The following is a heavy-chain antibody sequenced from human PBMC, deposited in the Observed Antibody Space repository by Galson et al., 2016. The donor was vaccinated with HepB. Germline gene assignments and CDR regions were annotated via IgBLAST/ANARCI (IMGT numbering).Heavy chain of an antibody. CDR1: GFTFSDYY. J-gene: IGHJ4*02. CDR3: ATAWTGLAARKFDS. D-gene: IGHD6-6*01. Sequence: SLRLSCAASGFTFSDYYMTWIRQAPGKGLECISYISSFSSYTNYADSVKGRFTISRDNAKNSLFLQMNSLRAEDTAVYYCATAWTGLAARKFDSWGQGTRVTVSS. V-gene: IGHV3-11*06. CDR2: ISSFSSYT.